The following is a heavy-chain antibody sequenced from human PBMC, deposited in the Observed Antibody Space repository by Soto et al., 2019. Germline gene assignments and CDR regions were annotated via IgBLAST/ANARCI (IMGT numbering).Heavy chain of an antibody. CDR2: IIPIFGTA. CDR3: AGAYSGSWYGADFDY. Sequence: SVKVSCKASGGTFSSYAISWVRQAPGQGLEWMGGIIPIFGTANYAQKFQGRVTITADESTSTAYMELSSLRSEDTAVYYCAGAYSGSWYGADFDYWGQGTLVTVSS. D-gene: IGHD6-13*01. CDR1: GGTFSSYA. V-gene: IGHV1-69*13. J-gene: IGHJ4*02.